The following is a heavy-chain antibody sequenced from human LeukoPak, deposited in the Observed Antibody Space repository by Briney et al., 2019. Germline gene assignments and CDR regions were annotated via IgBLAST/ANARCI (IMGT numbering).Heavy chain of an antibody. V-gene: IGHV4-59*01. CDR2: IYYSGST. J-gene: IGHJ4*02. Sequence: SETLSLTCTVSGGSISSYYWSWIRQPPGKGLEWIAYIYYSGSTNYNPSLKGRVTISVDTSKNQFSLKLSSVTAADTAVYYCASLDTAMTNYFDYWGQGTLVTVSS. CDR3: ASLDTAMTNYFDY. CDR1: GGSISSYY. D-gene: IGHD5-18*01.